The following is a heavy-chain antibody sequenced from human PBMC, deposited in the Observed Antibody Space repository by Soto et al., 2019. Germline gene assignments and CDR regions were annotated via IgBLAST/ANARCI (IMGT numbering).Heavy chain of an antibody. J-gene: IGHJ4*02. CDR3: ARAYRINGWSDYFFDY. Sequence: KASATLSLTCTVSGDSLSGGDYYWSWIRQPPGKGLEWIGDIYYTGFTFYNPSLKSRLTISLDSSKNQFSLRLNSVTAADTAVYFCARAYRINGWSDYFFDYWGQGTLVTVSS. V-gene: IGHV4-30-4*08. CDR1: GDSLSGGDYY. CDR2: IYYTGFT. D-gene: IGHD6-19*01.